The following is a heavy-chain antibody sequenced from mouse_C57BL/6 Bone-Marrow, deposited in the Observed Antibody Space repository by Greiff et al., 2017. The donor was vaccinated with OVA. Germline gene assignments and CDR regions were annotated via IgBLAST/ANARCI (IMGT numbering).Heavy chain of an antibody. CDR1: GYAFTSYW. V-gene: IGHV1-80*01. J-gene: IGHJ4*01. D-gene: IGHD6-1*01. CDR2: IYPGAGGT. Sequence: VQLQQSGAELVKPGASVKISCKASGYAFTSYWLNWVKQRPGKGLEWIGQIYPGAGGTNYNGKFKGKATLTADKSSSTAYMQQSSLTSEDSAVYCCARACEADYAMDYWGQGTSVTVSS. CDR3: ARACEADYAMDY.